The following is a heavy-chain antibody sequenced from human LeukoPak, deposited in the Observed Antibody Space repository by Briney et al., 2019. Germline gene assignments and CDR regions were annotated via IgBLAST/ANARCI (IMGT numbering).Heavy chain of an antibody. CDR3: AKARKDYGDYPSDY. J-gene: IGHJ4*02. CDR1: GFTFSSYA. D-gene: IGHD4-17*01. V-gene: IGHV3-23*01. CDR2: ISGSGGSS. Sequence: GGSLRLSCAASGFTFSSYAMSWVRQAPGKGLEWVSAISGSGGSSYYADSVKGRFTISRDNSKNTLYLQMNSLRAEDTAVYYCAKARKDYGDYPSDYWGQGTLVTVSS.